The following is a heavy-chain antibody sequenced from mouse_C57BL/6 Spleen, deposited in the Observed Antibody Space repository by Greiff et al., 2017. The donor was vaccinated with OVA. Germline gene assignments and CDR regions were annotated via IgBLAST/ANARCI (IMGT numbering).Heavy chain of an antibody. CDR3: ARLGGDYAMDY. V-gene: IGHV5-9*01. CDR2: ISGGGGNT. Sequence: DVMLVESGGGLVKPGGSLKLSCAASGFTFSSYTMSWVRQTPEKRLEWVATISGGGGNTYYPDSVKGRFTISRDNAKNTLYLQMSSLRSEDTALYYCARLGGDYAMDYWGQGTSVTVSS. D-gene: IGHD3-3*01. J-gene: IGHJ4*01. CDR1: GFTFSSYT.